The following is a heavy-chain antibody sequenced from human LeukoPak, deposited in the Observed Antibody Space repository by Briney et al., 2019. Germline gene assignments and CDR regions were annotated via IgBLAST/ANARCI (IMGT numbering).Heavy chain of an antibody. D-gene: IGHD3-3*01. CDR3: ARAILKKSGTNWFDP. V-gene: IGHV4-4*07. CDR1: GGSISSYY. Sequence: PSETLSLTCTVSGGSISSYYWSWIRQPAGKGLEWIRRIYTSGSTNYNPSLKSRVTMSVDTSKNQFSLKLSSVTAADTAVYYCARAILKKSGTNWFDPWGQGTLVTVSS. J-gene: IGHJ5*02. CDR2: IYTSGST.